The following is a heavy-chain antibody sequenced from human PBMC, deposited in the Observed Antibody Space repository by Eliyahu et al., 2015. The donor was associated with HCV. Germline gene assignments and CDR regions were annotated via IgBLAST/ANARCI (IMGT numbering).Heavy chain of an antibody. D-gene: IGHD6-19*01. CDR1: GGTFSNYP. J-gene: IGHJ1*01. CDR3: ARDDILGIPVAGTEYSHH. CDR2: IIPLFRTA. Sequence: QVQLVQSGAEVKKPGSSVKVSCKASGGTFSNYPISWVRQAPGQGLEWMGGIIPLFRTANYAQQFQGRVTITADESTSTVYMELSSLMSGDTAVYYCARDDILGIPVAGTEYSHHWVQGTLVTVSS. V-gene: IGHV1-69*01.